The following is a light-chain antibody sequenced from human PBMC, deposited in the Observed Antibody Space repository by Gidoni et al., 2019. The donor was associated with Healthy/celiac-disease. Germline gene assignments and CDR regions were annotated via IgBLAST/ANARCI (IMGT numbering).Light chain of an antibody. V-gene: IGKV1-33*01. CDR2: DAS. CDR3: QQYDNLPRL. CDR1: PDISNY. Sequence: IQLTQSPSSLSASVGDRVTITCQASPDISNYLNWYQQKPGKAPKLLIYDASNLETGVPSRFSGSGSGTDFTFTISSLQPEDIATYYCQQYDNLPRLFGPGTKVDIK. J-gene: IGKJ3*01.